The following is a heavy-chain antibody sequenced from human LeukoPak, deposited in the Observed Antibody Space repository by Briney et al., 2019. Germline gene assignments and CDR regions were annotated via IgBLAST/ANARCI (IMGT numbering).Heavy chain of an antibody. CDR3: ASSSGWFDDPSNNYYYYGMDV. Sequence: ASVKVSCKASGGTFSSYAISWVRQAPGQGLEWMGRIIPILGIANYAQKFQGRVTITADKSTSTAYMELSSLRSEDTAVYYCASSSGWFDDPSNNYYYYGMDVWGQGTTVTVSS. CDR1: GGTFSSYA. CDR2: IIPILGIA. J-gene: IGHJ6*02. V-gene: IGHV1-69*04. D-gene: IGHD6-19*01.